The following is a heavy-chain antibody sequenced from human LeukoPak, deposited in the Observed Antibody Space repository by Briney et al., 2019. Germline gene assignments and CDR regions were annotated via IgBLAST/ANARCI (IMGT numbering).Heavy chain of an antibody. Sequence: TSETLSLTCSVSGTSTNSYYWSWIRLPPGQGLEWIGRIYSSGSTNYNPSLKSRVTISVDTSKNQFSLKLSSVTAADTAVYYCARGSYGGYYYYMDVWGKGTTVTVSS. CDR3: ARGSYGGYYYYMDV. V-gene: IGHV4-4*08. J-gene: IGHJ6*03. CDR1: GTSTNSYY. D-gene: IGHD5-18*01. CDR2: IYSSGST.